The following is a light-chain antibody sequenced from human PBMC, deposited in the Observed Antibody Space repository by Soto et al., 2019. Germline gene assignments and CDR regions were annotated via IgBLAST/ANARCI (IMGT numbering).Light chain of an antibody. J-gene: IGKJ3*01. CDR1: QSVRTY. V-gene: IGKV3-11*01. CDR3: QHRANWLFT. CDR2: DAS. Sequence: EIVLTQSPATLSLSPGERATLSCRASQSVRTYLGWYQQKPGQAPRLLIYDASNRATGIPARFSGSGSGTDFTLTISSLEPEDFAVYYCQHRANWLFTFGP.